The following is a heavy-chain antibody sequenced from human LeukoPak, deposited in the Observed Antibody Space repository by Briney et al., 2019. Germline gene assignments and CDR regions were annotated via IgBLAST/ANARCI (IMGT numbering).Heavy chain of an antibody. Sequence: SVKVSCKASGGIFTSYAISWVRQAPGQGLEWMGGIIPIFGTPNYAQKFQGRVTITADESTSTAYMELSSLRSEDTAVYYCARVVLGRRWLQSSYYYGMDVWGQGTTVTVSS. CDR1: GGIFTSYA. V-gene: IGHV1-69*13. CDR3: ARVVLGRRWLQSSYYYGMDV. CDR2: IIPIFGTP. D-gene: IGHD5-24*01. J-gene: IGHJ6*02.